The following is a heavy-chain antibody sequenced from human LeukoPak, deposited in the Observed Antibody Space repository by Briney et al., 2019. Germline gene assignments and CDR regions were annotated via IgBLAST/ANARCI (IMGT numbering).Heavy chain of an antibody. J-gene: IGHJ3*02. D-gene: IGHD2-15*01. CDR3: ARAPRGVVVKSDAFDI. Sequence: SETLSLTCTVSGGSISSSSYYWGWIRQPPGKGLEWIGSIYYSGSTYYNPSLKSRVRTSVDTSKKQFSLKLSSVTAADTAVYYCARAPRGVVVKSDAFDIWGQGTMVTVSS. CDR1: GGSISSSSYY. CDR2: IYYSGST. V-gene: IGHV4-39*07.